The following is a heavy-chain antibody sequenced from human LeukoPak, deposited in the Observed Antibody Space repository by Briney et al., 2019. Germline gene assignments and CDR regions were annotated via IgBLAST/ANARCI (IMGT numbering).Heavy chain of an antibody. Sequence: SETLSLTCTVSGGSISSGGYYWSWIRQHPGKGLEWIGYIYYSGSTYYNPSLKSRVTISVDTSKNQFSLKLSSVTAADTAVYYCARDSPAAYYYYGMDVWGQGTTVTVSS. V-gene: IGHV4-31*03. CDR3: ARDSPAAYYYYGMDV. CDR1: GGSISSGGYY. D-gene: IGHD2-15*01. J-gene: IGHJ6*02. CDR2: IYYSGST.